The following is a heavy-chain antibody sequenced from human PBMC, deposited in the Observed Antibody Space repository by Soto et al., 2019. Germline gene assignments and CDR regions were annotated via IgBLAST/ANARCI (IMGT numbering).Heavy chain of an antibody. Sequence: PSETLSLTCTVSGVSLTSGTYYWSLIRQHPGKGLEWIGYIFYSGSTDYNPSLKSRVNISVDTSKNQVSLKLTSVTAADTAVYYCATTEDYFDYWGQGTLVTVSS. CDR1: GVSLTSGTYY. CDR2: IFYSGST. J-gene: IGHJ4*02. V-gene: IGHV4-31*03. CDR3: ATTEDYFDY.